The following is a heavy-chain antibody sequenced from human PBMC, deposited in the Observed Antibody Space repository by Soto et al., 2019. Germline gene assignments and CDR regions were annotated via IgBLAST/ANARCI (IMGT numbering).Heavy chain of an antibody. Sequence: ASVKVSCKTSGYSFTDYKLHWVRQAPGQGLEWMGWVDPNGGGSNSAQKFQGSVTMTWDTSITTAYLDLTSLTTNDTATYFCATWVDYGDYEGFDFWGQGTLVTVS. CDR1: GYSFTDYK. D-gene: IGHD4-17*01. J-gene: IGHJ4*02. V-gene: IGHV1-2*04. CDR3: ATWVDYGDYEGFDF. CDR2: VDPNGGGS.